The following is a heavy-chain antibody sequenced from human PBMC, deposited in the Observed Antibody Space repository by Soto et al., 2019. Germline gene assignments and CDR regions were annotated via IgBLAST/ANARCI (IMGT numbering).Heavy chain of an antibody. D-gene: IGHD1-26*01. CDR2: ISVSSTYT. CDR3: ARDLEVGAHLDYFDW. Sequence: PGGSLRLSCAASGFTFSDYYMSWIRQAPGKGLEWLAYISVSSTYTNYADSVKGRFTISRDNAKKSVYLQMNSLRAEDTAVYYCARDLEVGAHLDYFDWWGAGPLVTV. CDR1: GFTFSDYY. J-gene: IGHJ4*02. V-gene: IGHV3-11*06.